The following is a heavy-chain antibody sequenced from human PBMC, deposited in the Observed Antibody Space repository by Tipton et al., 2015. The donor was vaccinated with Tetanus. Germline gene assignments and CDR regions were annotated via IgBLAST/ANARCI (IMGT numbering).Heavy chain of an antibody. CDR2: IRSKAYGGTT. CDR1: GFTFGYYA. Sequence: SLRLSCTGSGFTFGYYAMNWFRQAPGKGLEWVGLIRSKAYGGTTEYAASVRGRFTISRDESKSIAYLQMDRLKTEDTAVYYCARVRPNDYGDYSVGYWGQGTLVTASS. D-gene: IGHD4-17*01. V-gene: IGHV3-49*03. CDR3: ARVRPNDYGDYSVGY. J-gene: IGHJ4*02.